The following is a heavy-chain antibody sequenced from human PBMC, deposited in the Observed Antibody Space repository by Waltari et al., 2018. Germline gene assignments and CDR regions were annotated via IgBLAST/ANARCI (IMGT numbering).Heavy chain of an antibody. CDR3: ARDYCDRTNCHGMDV. V-gene: IGHV3-30*04. D-gene: IGHD3-22*01. CDR2: ISYNERNI. J-gene: IGHJ6*02. Sequence: QVQLVESGGGVVQPGRSLRLSCAASEFTFRSYAMHWVRQAPGKGLEWVAVISYNERNIYYVDSGKGRFIISRDNSRKMLYLQMNSLRTEDTAVYYCARDYCDRTNCHGMDVWGQGTTVTVSS. CDR1: EFTFRSYA.